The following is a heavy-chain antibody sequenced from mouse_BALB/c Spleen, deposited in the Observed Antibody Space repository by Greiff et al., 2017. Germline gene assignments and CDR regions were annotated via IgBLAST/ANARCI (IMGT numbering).Heavy chain of an antibody. J-gene: IGHJ4*01. Sequence: QVQLQQSGPELVKPGASVKMSCKASGYTFTSYYIHWVKQRPGQGLEWIGWIYPGDGSTKYNEKFKGKTTLTADKSSSTAYMLLSSLTSEDSAIYFCARGSMITHYYAMDDWGQGTSVTVSS. CDR3: ARGSMITHYYAMDD. CDR1: GYTFTSYY. D-gene: IGHD2-4*01. V-gene: IGHV1S56*01. CDR2: IYPGDGST.